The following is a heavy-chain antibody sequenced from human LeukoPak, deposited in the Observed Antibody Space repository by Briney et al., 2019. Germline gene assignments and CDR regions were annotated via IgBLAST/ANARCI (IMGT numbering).Heavy chain of an antibody. CDR1: GGSISSGSYY. V-gene: IGHV4-61*02. D-gene: IGHD3-3*01. CDR3: ARESSLLRSTDY. CDR2: IYTSGST. J-gene: IGHJ4*02. Sequence: SETLSLTCTVSGGSISSGSYYWSWIRQPAGKGLEWIGRIYTSGSTNYNPSLKSRVIISVDTSKNQLSLKLSSVPAADTAVYYCARESSLLRSTDYWGQGTLVTVSS.